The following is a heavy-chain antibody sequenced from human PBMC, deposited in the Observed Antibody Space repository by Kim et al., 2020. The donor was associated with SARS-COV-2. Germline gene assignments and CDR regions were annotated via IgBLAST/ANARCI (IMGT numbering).Heavy chain of an antibody. Sequence: SVKVSCKASGGTFSSYAISWVRQAPGQGLEWMGGIIPIFGTANYAQKFQGSVTITADESTSTAYMELSSLRSEDTAVYYCARVLEADIVVVPAANTKQQLPTYWYFDLWGRGTLVTVSS. J-gene: IGHJ2*01. V-gene: IGHV1-69*13. CDR3: ARVLEADIVVVPAANTKQQLPTYWYFDL. D-gene: IGHD2-2*01. CDR1: GGTFSSYA. CDR2: IIPIFGTA.